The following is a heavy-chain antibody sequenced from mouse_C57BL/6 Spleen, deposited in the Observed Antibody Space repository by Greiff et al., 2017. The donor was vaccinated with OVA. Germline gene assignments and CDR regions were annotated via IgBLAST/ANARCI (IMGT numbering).Heavy chain of an antibody. CDR2: INPEPGGT. CDR3: TREDYDGYFDY. V-gene: IGHV1-15*01. CDR1: GYTFTDYE. D-gene: IGHD2-4*01. J-gene: IGHJ2*01. Sequence: VQLQQSGAELVRPGASVTLSCKASGYTFTDYEMPWVKQTPVHGLEWIGAINPEPGGTSYNQKFKGQAILTADKSSSTAYMELRSLTSEDSAVYYCTREDYDGYFDYWGQGTTLTVSS.